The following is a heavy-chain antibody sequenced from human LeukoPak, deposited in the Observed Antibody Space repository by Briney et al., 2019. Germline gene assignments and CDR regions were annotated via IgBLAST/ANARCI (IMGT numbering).Heavy chain of an antibody. Sequence: PGGSLRLSCAASGFTFSSYAMSWVRQAPGKGLEWVSAISGSGGSTYYADSVKGRFTISRDNSKNTLYLQMNSLRAENTAVYYCAKVIVVVPAAVRGPFEYWGQGTLVTVSS. D-gene: IGHD2-2*01. CDR1: GFTFSSYA. V-gene: IGHV3-23*01. CDR2: ISGSGGST. J-gene: IGHJ4*02. CDR3: AKVIVVVPAAVRGPFEY.